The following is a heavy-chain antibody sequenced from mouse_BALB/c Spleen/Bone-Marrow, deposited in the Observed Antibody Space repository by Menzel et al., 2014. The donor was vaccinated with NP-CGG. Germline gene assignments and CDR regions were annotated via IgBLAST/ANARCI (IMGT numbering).Heavy chain of an antibody. CDR3: ARSGDSSGYGFAY. V-gene: IGHV1S130*01. J-gene: IGHJ3*01. CDR2: IHPNTDNT. Sequence: QVQLQQSGSVLVRPGASVKLSCKASGYTFTSSWMHWAKQRPGQGLEWIGEIHPNTDNTNYDEKFKGKATLTADKSSSTAYMQLSSLTSENSAVYFCARSGDSSGYGFAYWGQGTLVTVSA. CDR1: GYTFTSSW. D-gene: IGHD3-2*01.